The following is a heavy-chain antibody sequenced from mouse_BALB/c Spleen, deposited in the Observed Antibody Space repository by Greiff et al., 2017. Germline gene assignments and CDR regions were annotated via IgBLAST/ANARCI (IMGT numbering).Heavy chain of an antibody. Sequence: VQLQQSGAELMKPGASVKISCKATGYTFSSYWIEWVKQRPGHGLEWIGEILPGSGSTNYNEKFKGKATFTADTSSNTAYMQLSSLTSEDSAVYYCAWGGNPYYYAMDYWGQGTSVTVAS. CDR2: ILPGSGST. CDR1: GYTFSSYW. D-gene: IGHD1-1*02. V-gene: IGHV1-9*01. CDR3: AWGGNPYYYAMDY. J-gene: IGHJ4*01.